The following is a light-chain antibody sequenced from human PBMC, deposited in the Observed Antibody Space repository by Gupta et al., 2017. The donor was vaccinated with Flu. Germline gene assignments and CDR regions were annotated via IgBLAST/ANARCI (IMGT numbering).Light chain of an antibody. CDR1: QSVSSSY. CDR2: GAS. J-gene: IGKJ1*01. V-gene: IGKV3-20*01. Sequence: EGATLSCRASQSVSSSYLAWYQQKPGQAPRLLIYGASSRATGIPDRFSGSGSGTDFTLTISRLEPEDFAVYYCQQYGSSPPTFGQGTKVEIK. CDR3: QQYGSSPPT.